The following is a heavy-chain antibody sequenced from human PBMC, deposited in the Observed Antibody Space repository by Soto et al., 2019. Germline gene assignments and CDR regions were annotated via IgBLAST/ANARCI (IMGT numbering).Heavy chain of an antibody. J-gene: IGHJ5*02. D-gene: IGHD3-3*01. CDR3: ARDPHEFWTSCWFDP. CDR2: ISAYDGKT. Sequence: ASVKVSCPTSGYTFNTYGINWVRQAPGQGLELMGWISAYDGKTTYAEKFQGRVTLTTDTSTSTAYMELRSLRSDDTAIYYCARDPHEFWTSCWFDPWGKGTPVTV. V-gene: IGHV1-18*01. CDR1: GYTFNTYG.